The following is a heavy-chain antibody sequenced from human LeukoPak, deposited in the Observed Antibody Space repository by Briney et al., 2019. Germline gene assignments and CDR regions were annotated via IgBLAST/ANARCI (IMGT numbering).Heavy chain of an antibody. Sequence: RTSETLSLTCTVSGGSISSGGYYWSWIRQHPGKGLEWIGYIYYSGSTYYNPSLKSRVTISVDTSKNQFSLKLSSVTAADTAVYYCARESGRSYGDYSFDYWGQGTLVTASS. J-gene: IGHJ4*02. V-gene: IGHV4-31*03. D-gene: IGHD4-17*01. CDR3: ARESGRSYGDYSFDY. CDR2: IYYSGST. CDR1: GGSISSGGYY.